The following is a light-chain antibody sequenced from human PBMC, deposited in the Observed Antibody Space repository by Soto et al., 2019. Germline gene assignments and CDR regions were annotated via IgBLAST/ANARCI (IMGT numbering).Light chain of an antibody. CDR1: QSVSSNY. CDR2: GAS. V-gene: IGKV3-20*01. CDR3: QQYNNWPRT. J-gene: IGKJ1*01. Sequence: EIVMTQSPDTLSLSPGETATLSCMAIQSVSSNYVAWFHQKPGQAPRLLIYGASSRATGIPDRFSASGSGTDFTLTISRLEPEDFAVYYCQQYNNWPRTFGQGTKVDIK.